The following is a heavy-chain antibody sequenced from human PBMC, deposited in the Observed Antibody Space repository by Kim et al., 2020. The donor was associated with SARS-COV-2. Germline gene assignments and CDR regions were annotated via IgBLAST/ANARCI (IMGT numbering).Heavy chain of an antibody. CDR3: ARGREVAGTYDLEDY. V-gene: IGHV1-8*01. D-gene: IGHD6-19*01. J-gene: IGHJ4*02. Sequence: ASVTVSCKASGYTFTSYDINWVRQATGHGLEWMGWMNPNSCNTGYAQKFQGRVTMTRNTSISTAYMELSSLRSEDTAVYYCARGREVAGTYDLEDYWGQGTLVTVSS. CDR1: GYTFTSYD. CDR2: MNPNSCNT.